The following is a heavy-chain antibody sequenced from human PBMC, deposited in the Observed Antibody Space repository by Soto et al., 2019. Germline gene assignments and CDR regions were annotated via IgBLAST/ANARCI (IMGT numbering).Heavy chain of an antibody. V-gene: IGHV2-26*01. J-gene: IGHJ6*02. Sequence: QVTLKESGPVLVKPTETLTLTCTVSGFALSNARMGVSWIRQPPGKALEWLAHIFSNDEKSYSTSLKSRLTLSKDISKSQVVLTMTNMDPVNTATYYCARIPYYGVEYLYGMDFWGQGTTVTVSS. CDR3: ARIPYYGVEYLYGMDF. CDR1: GFALSNARMG. D-gene: IGHD3-3*01. CDR2: IFSNDEK.